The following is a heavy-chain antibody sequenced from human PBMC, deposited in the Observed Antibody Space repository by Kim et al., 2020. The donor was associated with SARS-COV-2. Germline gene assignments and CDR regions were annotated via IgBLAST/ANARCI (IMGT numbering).Heavy chain of an antibody. CDR3: ARGKFFDL. J-gene: IGHJ2*01. Sequence: GGSLRLSCAASGFTFTTYGMNWVRQAPGKGLEWVSSITTGIGYSYHADSVKGRFTISRDNAKNSVFLQMNSLRGEDTAVYYCARGKFFDLWGRGTLVTVSS. CDR1: GFTFTTYG. CDR2: ITTGIGYS. V-gene: IGHV3-21*06.